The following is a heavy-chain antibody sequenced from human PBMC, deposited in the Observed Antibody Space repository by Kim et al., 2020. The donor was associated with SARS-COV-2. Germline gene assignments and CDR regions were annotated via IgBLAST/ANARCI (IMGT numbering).Heavy chain of an antibody. D-gene: IGHD3-22*01. CDR3: ARFFDPPSYGDYLDYYDSSGYYFDS. J-gene: IGHJ4*02. V-gene: IGHV1-46*01. CDR1: GYTFTSYY. CDR2: INPSGGST. Sequence: ASVKVSCKASGYTFTSYYMHWVRQAPGQGLEWMGIINPSGGSTSYAQKFQGRVTMTRDTSTSTVYMELSSLRSEDTAVYYCARFFDPPSYGDYLDYYDSSGYYFDSWGQGTLVTVSS.